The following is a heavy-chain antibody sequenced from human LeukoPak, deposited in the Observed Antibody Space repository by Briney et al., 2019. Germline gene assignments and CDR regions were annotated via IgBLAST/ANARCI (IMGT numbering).Heavy chain of an antibody. J-gene: IGHJ4*02. Sequence: PSQTLSLTCTVSGGSISSGGYYWSWLRQHPGTGLEWIGYIYYSGSTYYNPSLKSRVTISVDTSKNQFSLKLSSVTAADTAVYYCAREAMGAGIDYWGQGTLVTVSS. CDR1: GGSISSGGYY. CDR2: IYYSGST. V-gene: IGHV4-31*03. CDR3: AREAMGAGIDY. D-gene: IGHD1-26*01.